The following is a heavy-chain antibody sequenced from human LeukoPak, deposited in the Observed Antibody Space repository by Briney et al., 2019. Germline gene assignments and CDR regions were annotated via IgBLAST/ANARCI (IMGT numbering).Heavy chain of an antibody. V-gene: IGHV3-23*01. CDR1: GFTFSSYA. J-gene: IGHJ4*02. CDR3: ARSRQFYYDSSGYSDY. D-gene: IGHD3-22*01. CDR2: ISGSGGST. Sequence: GGSLRLSCAVSGFTFSSYAMSWVRQAPGKGLEWVSAISGSGGSTYYADSVKGRFTISRDNSKNTLYLQMNSLRAEDTAVYYCARSRQFYYDSSGYSDYWGQGTLVTVSS.